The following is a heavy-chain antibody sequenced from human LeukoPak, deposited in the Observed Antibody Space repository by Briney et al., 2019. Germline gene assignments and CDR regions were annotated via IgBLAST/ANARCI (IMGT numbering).Heavy chain of an antibody. V-gene: IGHV4-39*07. CDR3: ARERLVEVPAAGGMVWFDP. CDR2: IYYSGST. Sequence: SSETLSLTCTVSGGSISSSGYYWSWIRQPPGKGLEWIGSIYYSGSTYYNPSLKSRVTISVDTSKNQFSLKLSSVTAADTAVYYCARERLVEVPAAGGMVWFDPWGQGTLVTVSS. D-gene: IGHD2-2*01. CDR1: GGSISSSGYY. J-gene: IGHJ5*02.